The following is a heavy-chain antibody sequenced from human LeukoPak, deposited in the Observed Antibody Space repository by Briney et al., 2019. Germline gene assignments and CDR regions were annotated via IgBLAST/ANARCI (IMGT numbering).Heavy chain of an antibody. CDR2: INPNSGGT. D-gene: IGHD6-19*01. V-gene: IGHV1-2*02. J-gene: IGHJ6*03. CDR3: ASISVAVAGTPNYYYYMDV. Sequence: ASVKVSCKASGYTFTGYYMHWVRQAPGQGLEWMGWINPNSGGTNYAQKFQGRVTMTRDTSISTAYMELSRLRSDDTAVYYCASISVAVAGTPNYYYYMDVWGKGTTVTVSS. CDR1: GYTFTGYY.